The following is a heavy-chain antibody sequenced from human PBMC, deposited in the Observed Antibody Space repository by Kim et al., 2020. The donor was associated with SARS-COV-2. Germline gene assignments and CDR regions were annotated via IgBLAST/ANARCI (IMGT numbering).Heavy chain of an antibody. Sequence: SETLSLTCAVYGGSFSGYYWSWIRQPPGKGLEWIGEINHSGSTNYNPSLKSRVTISVDTSKNQFSLKLSSVTAADTAVYYCASSSFKPQTTYGDFGRDYWGQGTLVTVCS. D-gene: IGHD4-17*01. V-gene: IGHV4-34*01. CDR2: INHSGST. CDR1: GGSFSGYY. CDR3: ASSSFKPQTTYGDFGRDY. J-gene: IGHJ4*02.